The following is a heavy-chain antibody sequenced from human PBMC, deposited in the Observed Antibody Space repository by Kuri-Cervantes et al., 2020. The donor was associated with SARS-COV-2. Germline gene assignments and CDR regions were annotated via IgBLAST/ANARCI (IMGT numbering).Heavy chain of an antibody. CDR2: ISYDGSNK. J-gene: IGHJ6*02. CDR1: GFTFSSYA. V-gene: IGHV3-30*04. Sequence: GESLKISCAASGFTFSSYAMHWVRQAPGKGLEWVAVISYDGSNKYYADSVKGRFTISRDNAKNSLYLQMNSLRAEDTAVYYCARDGVAARLYYYYGMDVWGQGTTVTVSS. CDR3: ARDGVAARLYYYYGMDV. D-gene: IGHD6-6*01.